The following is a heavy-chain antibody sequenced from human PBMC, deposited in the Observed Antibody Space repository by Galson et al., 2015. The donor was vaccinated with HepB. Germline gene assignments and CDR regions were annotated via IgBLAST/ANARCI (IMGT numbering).Heavy chain of an antibody. CDR1: GYTFTIYG. CDR2: ISAYTSNT. V-gene: IGHV1-18*01. D-gene: IGHD5-24*01. CDR3: ARGGVATIGGPTFDY. J-gene: IGHJ4*02. Sequence: SVKVSCKASGYTFTIYGISWVRQAPGQGLEWMGWISAYTSNTNNAQKFQGRVTMTTDTATSTAYMELRSLRSDDTAVYYCARGGVATIGGPTFDYWGQGTLVTVSS.